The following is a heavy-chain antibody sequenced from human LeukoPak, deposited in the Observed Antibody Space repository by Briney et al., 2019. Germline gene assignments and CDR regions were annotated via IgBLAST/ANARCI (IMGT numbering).Heavy chain of an antibody. D-gene: IGHD1-1*01. CDR1: GFTFSRYW. Sequence: GGSLRLSCAASGFTFSRYWMSWVRQAPGKGLEWVANIKEDGSEKYYVDSVKGRFTISRDNSKNTLYLQMNSLRAEDTAVYYCAKDTELVRCTAFDYWGQGTLVTVSS. CDR2: IKEDGSEK. J-gene: IGHJ4*02. V-gene: IGHV3-7*03. CDR3: AKDTELVRCTAFDY.